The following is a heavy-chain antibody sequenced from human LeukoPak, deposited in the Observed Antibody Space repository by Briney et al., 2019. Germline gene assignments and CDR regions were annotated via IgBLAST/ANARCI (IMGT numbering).Heavy chain of an antibody. CDR3: AKDAEYSSSWYTAYN. J-gene: IGHJ4*02. V-gene: IGHV3-20*04. Sequence: PGGSLRLSCAASGFTFADHGMSWVRQAPGKGLEWVAGINWNGDSTVYGDSMKGRFTISRDNAKNSLFLQMSSLRAEDTAVYYCAKDAEYSSSWYTAYNWGQGTLVTVSS. D-gene: IGHD6-13*01. CDR2: INWNGDST. CDR1: GFTFADHG.